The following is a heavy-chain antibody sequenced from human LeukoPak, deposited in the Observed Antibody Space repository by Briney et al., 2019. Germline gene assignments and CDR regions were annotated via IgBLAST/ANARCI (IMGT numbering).Heavy chain of an antibody. Sequence: GGSLRLSCAASGFTFDDYAMHWVRQAPGRGLEWVSSISSSSSYIYYADSVKGRFTISRDNAKSSLYLQMNSLRAEDTAIYYCARDPYNGNYVDSYYYYMDVWGKGTTVTISS. CDR1: GFTFDDYA. CDR3: ARDPYNGNYVDSYYYYMDV. CDR2: ISSSSSYI. D-gene: IGHD1-26*01. V-gene: IGHV3-21*01. J-gene: IGHJ6*03.